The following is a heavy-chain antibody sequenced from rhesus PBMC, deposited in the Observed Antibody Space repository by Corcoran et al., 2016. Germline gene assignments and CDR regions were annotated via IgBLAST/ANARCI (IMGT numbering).Heavy chain of an antibody. CDR2: IYGSSTIT. D-gene: IGHD6-25*01. CDR1: GGSISDSYR. Sequence: QVQLQESGPGVVKPSETLSLTCAVSGGSISDSYRWSWIRQPPGKGLEWIGYIYGSSTITNYNPSLKSRVTFSKDTSKNQFSLKRSSVTAADTAVYYCARSIAAAVFDYWGQGVLVTVSS. J-gene: IGHJ4*01. V-gene: IGHV4S10*01. CDR3: ARSIAAAVFDY.